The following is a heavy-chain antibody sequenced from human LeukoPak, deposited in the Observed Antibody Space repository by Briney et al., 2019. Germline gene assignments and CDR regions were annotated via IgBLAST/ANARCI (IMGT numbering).Heavy chain of an antibody. J-gene: IGHJ3*02. D-gene: IGHD3-22*01. CDR1: GFNFDDYA. V-gene: IGHV3-9*03. Sequence: GGSLRLSCAVSGFNFDDYAIHWVRQGPGKGLEWVAGISANGGFISYGESVKGRFTIYRDNPRISVFLQMNFLRAEDMAMYFCTKEVQRWHSYFYRPSYALDIWGQGTMVSVSS. CDR3: TKEVQRWHSYFYRPSYALDI. CDR2: ISANGGFI.